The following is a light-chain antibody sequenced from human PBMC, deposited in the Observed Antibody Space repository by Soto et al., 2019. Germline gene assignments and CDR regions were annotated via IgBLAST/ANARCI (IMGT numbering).Light chain of an antibody. CDR1: SSDVGGYNY. J-gene: IGLJ1*01. CDR2: EVS. V-gene: IGLV2-14*01. Sequence: QSVLTQPASVSGSPGQSITISCTGSSSDVGGYNYASWYQQHPGKAPKLMIYEVSNRPSGVSNRFSGSKSGNTASLTISGLQAEDEADYYCSSYTSSSTFVFRTGTKVPV. CDR3: SSYTSSSTFV.